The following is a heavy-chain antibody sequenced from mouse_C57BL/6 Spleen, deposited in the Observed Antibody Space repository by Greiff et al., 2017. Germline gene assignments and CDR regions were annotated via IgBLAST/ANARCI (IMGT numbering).Heavy chain of an antibody. J-gene: IGHJ2*01. D-gene: IGHD1-1*01. CDR2: INPSTGGT. Sequence: VQLQQSGPELVKPGASVKISCKASGYSFTGYYMNWVKQSPEKSLEWIGEINPSTGGTTYNQKFKAKATLTVDNSSSTAYMQLKSLTSEDSAVYYCARSEVYVATDYWGQGTTLTVSS. CDR1: GYSFTGYY. V-gene: IGHV1-42*01. CDR3: ARSEVYVATDY.